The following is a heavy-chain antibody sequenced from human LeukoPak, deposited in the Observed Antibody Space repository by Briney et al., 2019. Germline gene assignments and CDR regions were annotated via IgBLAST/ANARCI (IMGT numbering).Heavy chain of an antibody. CDR3: ARHGYYYDSSGYYWPYYYYGMDV. CDR1: GGSFSGYY. CDR2: IYYSGST. D-gene: IGHD3-22*01. Sequence: SETLSLTCAVYGGSFSGYYWSWIRQPPGKGLEWIGYIYYSGSTTYNPSLKSRITISVDTSKNQFSLKLSSVTAADTAVYYCARHGYYYDSSGYYWPYYYYGMDVWGQGTTVTVSS. V-gene: IGHV4-59*08. J-gene: IGHJ6*02.